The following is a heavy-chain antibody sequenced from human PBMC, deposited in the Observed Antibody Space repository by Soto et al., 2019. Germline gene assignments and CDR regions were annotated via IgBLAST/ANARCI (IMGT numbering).Heavy chain of an antibody. CDR1: GFTYDEYT. V-gene: IGHV3-43*01. CDR3: VKKRSGADDYVEFDY. CDR2: ISWDGTRT. J-gene: IGHJ4*02. Sequence: DVQLVQSGGVVVQPGGSLRLSCAASGFTYDEYTMHWVRQAPGKGLEWVSLISWDGTRTYYAASVKGRFTISRDNSKNSLYLQMSGLRTEDTALYYCVKKRSGADDYVEFDYWGQGTLVTVSS. D-gene: IGHD4-17*01.